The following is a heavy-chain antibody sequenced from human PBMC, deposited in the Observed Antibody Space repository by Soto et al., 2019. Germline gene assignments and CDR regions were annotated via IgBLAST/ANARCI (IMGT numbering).Heavy chain of an antibody. V-gene: IGHV4-39*01. J-gene: IGHJ6*02. CDR2: IYYSGYT. CDR3: ARHNGPLYVGYYYDMDV. D-gene: IGHD3-16*01. Sequence: SETLSLTCTVSGGSISSSSYYWGWIRQPPGKGLEWIGSIYYSGYTYYNPSLKSRVTISVDTSKIQFSLKLSSVTAADAAVYYCARHNGPLYVGYYYDMDVWGQGTTVTV. CDR1: GGSISSSSYY.